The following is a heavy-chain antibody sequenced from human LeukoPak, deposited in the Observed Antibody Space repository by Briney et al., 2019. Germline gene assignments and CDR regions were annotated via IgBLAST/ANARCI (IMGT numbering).Heavy chain of an antibody. V-gene: IGHV3-53*01. CDR2: IYGGGNI. J-gene: IGHJ4*02. CDR3: ARGAGYNYPYYFDY. CDR1: GFTFSSNY. D-gene: IGHD5-24*01. Sequence: GGFLRLSCAASGFTFSSNYMNWVRQAPGKGLEWVSVIYGGGNIYYADSVKGRFTISRDNSKNTLYLQMNSLRAEDTAVYYCARGAGYNYPYYFDYWGQGTLVTVSS.